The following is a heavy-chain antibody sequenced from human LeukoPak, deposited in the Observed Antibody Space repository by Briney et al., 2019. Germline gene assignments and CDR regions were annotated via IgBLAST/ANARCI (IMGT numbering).Heavy chain of an antibody. CDR1: GYTFTAYW. V-gene: IGHV5-51*01. CDR3: GRHQHSGSYGAFDI. J-gene: IGHJ3*02. D-gene: IGHD1-26*01. CDR2: IHPGDSDT. Sequence: PGESLRISCQGSGYTFTAYWIGWVRQLPGKGLEWAGIIHPGDSDTRYSPSFQGQVTISADKSITTAYLQWSSLKASDTAMYYCGRHQHSGSYGAFDIWGQGTMVTVSS.